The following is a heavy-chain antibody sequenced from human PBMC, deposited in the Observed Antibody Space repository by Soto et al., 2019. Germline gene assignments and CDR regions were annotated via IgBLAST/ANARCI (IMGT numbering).Heavy chain of an antibody. Sequence: SETLSLTCSVSGGSINSYWWSWIRQPAGKGLEWIGRVYSSGTTDYNPSLNSRATLSVETSKNQFSLKLSSVTAADTAVYYCARDIGSSDYGSGYWGQGIQVTVSS. D-gene: IGHD3-10*01. J-gene: IGHJ4*02. CDR2: VYSSGTT. CDR1: GGSINSYW. V-gene: IGHV4-4*07. CDR3: ARDIGSSDYGSGY.